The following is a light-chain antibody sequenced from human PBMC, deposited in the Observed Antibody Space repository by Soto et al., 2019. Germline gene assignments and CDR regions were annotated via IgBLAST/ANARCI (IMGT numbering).Light chain of an antibody. CDR2: DVS. CDR3: SSYTSSSSVV. J-gene: IGLJ2*01. Sequence: QSALTQPASVSGSPGQSITISCTGTSSDVGGYNYVSWYQQHPGKAPKLMIYDVSNRPSGVSNRFSGSKSGNTASLTISGLKAEDEADYYCSSYTSSSSVVFGVGTKLTVL. V-gene: IGLV2-14*01. CDR1: SSDVGGYNY.